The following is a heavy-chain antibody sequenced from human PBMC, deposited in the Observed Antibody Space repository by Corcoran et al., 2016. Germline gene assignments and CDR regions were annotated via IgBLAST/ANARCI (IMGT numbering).Heavy chain of an antibody. Sequence: QVQLVESGGGVVQPGRSLRLSCAASGFTFSSYGMHWVRQAPGKGLEWVAVISYDGSNNYYADSVKGRFTISRDNSKNTLYLQMNSLRAEDTAVYYFAKLWVIDYYDSSGYSQWSPRDYWGQGTLVTVSS. CDR2: ISYDGSNN. CDR3: AKLWVIDYYDSSGYSQWSPRDY. CDR1: GFTFSSYG. V-gene: IGHV3-30*18. J-gene: IGHJ4*02. D-gene: IGHD3-22*01.